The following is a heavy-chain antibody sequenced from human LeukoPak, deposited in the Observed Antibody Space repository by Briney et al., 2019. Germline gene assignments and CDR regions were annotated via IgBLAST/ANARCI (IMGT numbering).Heavy chain of an antibody. J-gene: IGHJ4*02. D-gene: IGHD6-13*01. Sequence: AASVKVSCKASGYTFTSYDINWVRQATGQGLEWMGWMNPNSGNTGYAQKLQGRVTMTRNTSISTAYMELSSLRSEDTAVYYCARGPRHSSSCLGYWGQGTLVTVSS. CDR3: ARGPRHSSSCLGY. V-gene: IGHV1-8*01. CDR1: GYTFTSYD. CDR2: MNPNSGNT.